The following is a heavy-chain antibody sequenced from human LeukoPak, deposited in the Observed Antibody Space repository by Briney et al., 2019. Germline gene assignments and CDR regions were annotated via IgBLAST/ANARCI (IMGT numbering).Heavy chain of an antibody. D-gene: IGHD2-2*02. CDR3: ARLYCSSTSCYTRTYNWFDP. Sequence: ASVKVSCKASGYTFTGYYMHWVRQAPGQGLEWMGWINPNSGGTNYAQKFQGRVTMTRDTSISTAYMELSRLRSDDTAVYYCARLYCSSTSCYTRTYNWFDPWGQGTLVTVSS. CDR1: GYTFTGYY. V-gene: IGHV1-2*02. CDR2: INPNSGGT. J-gene: IGHJ5*02.